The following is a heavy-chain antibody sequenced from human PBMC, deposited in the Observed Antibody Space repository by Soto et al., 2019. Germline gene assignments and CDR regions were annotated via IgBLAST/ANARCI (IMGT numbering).Heavy chain of an antibody. CDR3: ARDAIYDFWSGYYHNWFDP. J-gene: IGHJ5*02. Sequence: EVQLVESGGGLVQPGGSLRLSCAASGFTFSSYSMNWVRQAPGKGLEWVSYISSSSSTIYYADSVKGRFTISRDNAKNSLYLQMNSLRDKDTAVYYCARDAIYDFWSGYYHNWFDPWGQGTLVTVSS. V-gene: IGHV3-48*02. D-gene: IGHD3-3*01. CDR1: GFTFSSYS. CDR2: ISSSSSTI.